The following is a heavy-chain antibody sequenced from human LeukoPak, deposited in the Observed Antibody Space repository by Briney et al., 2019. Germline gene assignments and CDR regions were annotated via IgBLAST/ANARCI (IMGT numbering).Heavy chain of an antibody. CDR3: ARDLEWDHPSLDFLF. D-gene: IGHD2/OR15-2a*01. J-gene: IGHJ4*02. CDR2: INPNNGDT. Sequence: ASVKVSCKASGYSFTGHYMHWVRQAPGQRLEWMGWINPNNGDTHYVRKYQGRVTMTRVTSINTVYMELSRLTSDDSAVYFCARDLEWDHPSLDFLFWGQGTLVTVSS. CDR1: GYSFTGHY. V-gene: IGHV1-2*02.